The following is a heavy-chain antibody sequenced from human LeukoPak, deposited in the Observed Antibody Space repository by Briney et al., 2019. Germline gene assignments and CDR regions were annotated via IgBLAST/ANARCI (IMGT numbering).Heavy chain of an antibody. J-gene: IGHJ6*02. D-gene: IGHD5-18*01. CDR1: GFTFSSYS. CDR2: ISSSSSYI. Sequence: GGSLRFSCAASGFTFSSYSMNWVRQAPGRGLEWVSSISSSSSYIYYADSVKGRFTISRDNAKNSLYLQMNSLRAEDTAVYYCARDRRQLWLKGYYGMDVWGQGTTVTVSS. V-gene: IGHV3-21*01. CDR3: ARDRRQLWLKGYYGMDV.